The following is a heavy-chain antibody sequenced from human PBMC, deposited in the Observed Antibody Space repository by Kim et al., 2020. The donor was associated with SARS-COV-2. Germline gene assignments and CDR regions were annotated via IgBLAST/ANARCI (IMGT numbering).Heavy chain of an antibody. Sequence: SETLSLTCTVSGGSISSYYWSWIRQPPGKGLEWIGYIYYSGSTTYNPSFKSRVTISVDTSKNQFSQKLSSVTAADTAVNYCARHQVYYYYGMDVWGQGTTVTVSS. CDR3: ARHQVYYYYGMDV. CDR2: IYYSGST. V-gene: IGHV4-59*08. CDR1: GGSISSYY. J-gene: IGHJ6*02.